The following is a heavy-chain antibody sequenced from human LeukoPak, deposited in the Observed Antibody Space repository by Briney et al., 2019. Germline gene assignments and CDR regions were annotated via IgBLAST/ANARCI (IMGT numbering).Heavy chain of an antibody. Sequence: AASVKVSCKASGGTFSSYAISWVRQAPGQGLEWMGGIIPIFGTANYAQKFQGRVTITTDESTSTAYMELSSLRSEDTAVYYCARGRVAGTMIVVVRNYYMDVWGKGTTVTVSS. J-gene: IGHJ6*03. CDR1: GGTFSSYA. D-gene: IGHD3-22*01. CDR3: ARGRVAGTMIVVVRNYYMDV. V-gene: IGHV1-69*05. CDR2: IIPIFGTA.